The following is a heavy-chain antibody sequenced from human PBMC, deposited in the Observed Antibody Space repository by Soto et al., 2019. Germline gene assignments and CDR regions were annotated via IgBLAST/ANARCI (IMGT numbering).Heavy chain of an antibody. V-gene: IGHV4-59*01. CDR1: GGSISSYY. CDR3: ERERGAVGEFDG. J-gene: IGHJ4*02. D-gene: IGHD3-16*01. CDR2: VYYSEST. Sequence: QVQLQESGPGLVKPSETLSLTCTVSGGSISSYYWSWIRQPPGKSLEWIGQVYYSESTNYNPSLKSRGHMPGDAAESRFSRTLSSVTAAEAAVYCCERERGAVGEFDGWGQGALVTVSS.